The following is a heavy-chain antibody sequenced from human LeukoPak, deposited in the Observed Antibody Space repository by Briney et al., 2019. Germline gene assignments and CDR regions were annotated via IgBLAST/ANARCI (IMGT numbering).Heavy chain of an antibody. Sequence: ASVKVSCKASGYTFTSYGISWVRQAPGQGPEWMGWISAYSTYNGNTNYAQKFQGRVTITRNTSISTAYMELSSLRSEDTAVYYCARVSAAYSIPFDYWGQGTLVTVSS. CDR2: ISAYSTYNGNT. CDR3: ARVSAAYSIPFDY. J-gene: IGHJ4*02. V-gene: IGHV1-18*01. D-gene: IGHD2-21*01. CDR1: GYTFTSYG.